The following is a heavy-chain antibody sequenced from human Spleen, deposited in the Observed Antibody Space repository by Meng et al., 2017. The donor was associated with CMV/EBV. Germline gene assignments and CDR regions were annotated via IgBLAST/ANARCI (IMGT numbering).Heavy chain of an antibody. Sequence: GGSLRLSCAASGFTVNSYEMNWVRQAPGKGLEWVAVISYDASKKHYADSVKGRFTISRDNSNNTMYLQMNSLRAEDTAVYYCAKPLYDFWSGYYTAPFDYWGQGTLVTVSS. CDR3: AKPLYDFWSGYYTAPFDY. CDR1: GFTVNSYE. V-gene: IGHV3-30*18. D-gene: IGHD3-3*01. CDR2: ISYDASKK. J-gene: IGHJ4*02.